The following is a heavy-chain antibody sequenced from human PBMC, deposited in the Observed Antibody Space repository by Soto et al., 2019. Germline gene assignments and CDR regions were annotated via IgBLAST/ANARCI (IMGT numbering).Heavy chain of an antibody. J-gene: IGHJ4*02. CDR3: ARERGAFSGPFDY. CDR2: IYYSGST. D-gene: IGHD5-12*01. Sequence: SETLSLPCTVSGGSISSGGYYWSWIRQHPGKGLEWIGYIYYSGSTYYNPSLKSRVTISVDTSKNQFSLKLSSVTAADTAVYYCARERGAFSGPFDYWDQGTLVTVSS. CDR1: GGSISSGGYY. V-gene: IGHV4-31*03.